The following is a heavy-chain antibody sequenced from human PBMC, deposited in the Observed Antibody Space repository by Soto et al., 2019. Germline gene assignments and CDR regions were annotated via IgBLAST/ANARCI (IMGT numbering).Heavy chain of an antibody. D-gene: IGHD3-10*01. CDR2: ISYDGSNK. Sequence: LRLSCAASGFTFSSYGMHWVRQAPGKGLEWVAVISYDGSNKYYADSVKGRFTISRDNSKNTLYLQMNSLRAEDTAVYYCAKDLFDYGSGSYPDYWGQGTLVTVSS. CDR1: GFTFSSYG. J-gene: IGHJ4*02. V-gene: IGHV3-30*18. CDR3: AKDLFDYGSGSYPDY.